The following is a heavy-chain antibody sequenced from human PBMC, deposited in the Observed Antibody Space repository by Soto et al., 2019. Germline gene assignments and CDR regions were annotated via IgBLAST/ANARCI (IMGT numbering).Heavy chain of an antibody. D-gene: IGHD3-10*01. CDR1: GGTFSSYT. CDR2: IIPILGIA. Sequence: QVQLVQSGAEVKKPGSSVKVSCKASGGTFSSYTISWVRQAPGQGLEWMGRIIPILGIANYAQKFQGRVTITADKSTSTAYMELSSLRSEDTAVYYCAREEYYYGSGAFFDSWGQGTRVTVSS. CDR3: AREEYYYGSGAFFDS. V-gene: IGHV1-69*08. J-gene: IGHJ4*02.